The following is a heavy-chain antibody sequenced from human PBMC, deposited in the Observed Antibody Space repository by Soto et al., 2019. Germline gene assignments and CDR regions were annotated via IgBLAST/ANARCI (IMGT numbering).Heavy chain of an antibody. Sequence: QVQLVQSGAEVKKPGSSVKVSCKASGGTFSSYAISWVRQAPGQGLEWMGGIIPISETTNYAQKFQGRVTITADESKSTAYMELSSLRSEDTAVYYCARGAYDPPYYYFYMDVWGKGTTVTVSS. J-gene: IGHJ6*03. CDR2: IIPISETT. CDR1: GGTFSSYA. D-gene: IGHD5-12*01. CDR3: ARGAYDPPYYYFYMDV. V-gene: IGHV1-69*01.